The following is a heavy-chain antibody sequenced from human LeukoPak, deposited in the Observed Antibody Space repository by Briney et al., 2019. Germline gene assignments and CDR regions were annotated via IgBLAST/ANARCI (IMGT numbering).Heavy chain of an antibody. CDR2: IIPILGIA. V-gene: IGHV1-69*04. Sequence: SVKVSCKASGGTFSSYAISWVRQAPGQGLEWMGRIIPILGIANYAQKFQGRVTITADKSTSTAYMELSSLRSEDTAPYYCAREGPYYYDSSGYYLELPRFDPWGQGTLVTVSS. CDR1: GGTFSSYA. J-gene: IGHJ5*02. CDR3: AREGPYYYDSSGYYLELPRFDP. D-gene: IGHD3-22*01.